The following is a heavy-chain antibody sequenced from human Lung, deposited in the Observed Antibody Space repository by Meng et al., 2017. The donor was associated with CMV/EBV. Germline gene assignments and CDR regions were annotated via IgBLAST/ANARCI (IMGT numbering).Heavy chain of an antibody. CDR2: ISYDGSSK. D-gene: IGHD3-3*01. V-gene: IGHV3-30*10. J-gene: IGHJ6*02. Sequence: GGSLRLSCAGSGFTFSTHAIHWVRQAPGKGLEWVAVISYDGSSKDYTDSVKGRFTISRDNSKNTLYLQMNSLRGEDTAVYYCARDSRPDLLENLLSQYYYYYAIDVWGQGTTVTVSS. CDR3: ARDSRPDLLENLLSQYYYYYAIDV. CDR1: GFTFSTHA.